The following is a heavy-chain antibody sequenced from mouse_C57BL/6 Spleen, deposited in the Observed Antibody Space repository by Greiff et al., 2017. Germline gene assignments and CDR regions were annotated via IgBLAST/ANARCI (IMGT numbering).Heavy chain of an antibody. V-gene: IGHV1-52*01. CDR2: IDPSDSET. CDR3: ASPLYYYGSSWYFDV. J-gene: IGHJ1*03. Sequence: VKLQQPGAELVRPGSSVKLSCKASGYTFTSYWMHWVKQRPIQGLEWIGNIDPSDSETHYNQKFKDKATLTVDKSSSTAYMQLSSLPSEDSAVYYCASPLYYYGSSWYFDVWGTGTTVTVSS. D-gene: IGHD1-1*01. CDR1: GYTFTSYW.